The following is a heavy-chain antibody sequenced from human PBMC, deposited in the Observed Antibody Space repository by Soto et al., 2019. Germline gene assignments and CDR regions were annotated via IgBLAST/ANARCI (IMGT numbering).Heavy chain of an antibody. J-gene: IGHJ4*02. CDR3: ARDPGGYDYEWDY. CDR1: GGSISSGGYY. D-gene: IGHD5-12*01. Sequence: SETLSLTCTVSGGSISSGGYYWSWIRQHPGKGLEWIGYIYYSGSTYYNPSLKSRVTISVDTSKNQFSLKLSSVTAADTAVYYCARDPGGYDYEWDYWGQGTLVTVSS. CDR2: IYYSGST. V-gene: IGHV4-31*03.